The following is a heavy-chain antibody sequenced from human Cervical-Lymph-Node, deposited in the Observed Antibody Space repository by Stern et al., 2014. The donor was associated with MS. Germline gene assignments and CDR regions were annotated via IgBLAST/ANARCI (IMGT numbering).Heavy chain of an antibody. CDR2: ISSSRRPI. J-gene: IGHJ6*02. Sequence: EVQLVESGGGLVQPGGSLKLSCAASGFAFGGYSMNWVRQAPGTGLEWVSHISSSRRPIYIADSVKGLFTVSRDNSNNSLFLQINSLRDEDTAVYYCARVVFGLDVWGPGTTVIVSS. CDR1: GFAFGGYS. V-gene: IGHV3-48*02. D-gene: IGHD2-8*02. CDR3: ARVVFGLDV.